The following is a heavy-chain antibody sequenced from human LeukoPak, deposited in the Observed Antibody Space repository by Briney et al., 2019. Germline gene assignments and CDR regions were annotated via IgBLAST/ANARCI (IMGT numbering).Heavy chain of an antibody. V-gene: IGHV3-23*01. CDR2: ISGTGGST. CDR1: GFTFTTYT. D-gene: IGHD6-19*01. Sequence: GGSLRLSCAASGFTFTTYTMAWVRQAPGKGLEWVSTISGTGGSTAYADSVKGRFTISRDNSKNTLYLQMNSLRAEDTAIYFRSKHPSTGFYYFDFWGQGTLVTVSS. CDR3: SKHPSTGFYYFDF. J-gene: IGHJ4*02.